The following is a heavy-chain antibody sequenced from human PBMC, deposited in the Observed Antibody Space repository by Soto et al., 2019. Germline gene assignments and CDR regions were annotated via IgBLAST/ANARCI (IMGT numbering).Heavy chain of an antibody. Sequence: QVQLQESGPGLVKPSQTLSLTCTVSGGSISSGGYYWSWIRQHPGKGLEWIGYIYYSGSTYYNPSLLSRASISVDTPTNQCSLTLSSVTAADTAVYYGGRGVFPWGQGTQVTVSS. CDR3: GRGVFP. CDR1: GGSISSGGYY. J-gene: IGHJ5*02. V-gene: IGHV4-31*03. CDR2: IYYSGST.